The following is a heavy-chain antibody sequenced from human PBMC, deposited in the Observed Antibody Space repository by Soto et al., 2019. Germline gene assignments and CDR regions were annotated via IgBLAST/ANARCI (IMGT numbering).Heavy chain of an antibody. CDR2: ISYTGST. D-gene: IGHD3-3*01. Sequence: QEQLQESGPRLVKPSETLSLTCSVSGGSISNYHWSWIRQPPGKGLEWIGSISYTGSTNYSPSLKSRVTMLLATSKKQFSLKLSSVTAADTAVYYCARVAADAYWSGYDDYWGQGTLVTVSS. CDR3: ARVAADAYWSGYDDY. CDR1: GGSISNYH. V-gene: IGHV4-59*01. J-gene: IGHJ4*02.